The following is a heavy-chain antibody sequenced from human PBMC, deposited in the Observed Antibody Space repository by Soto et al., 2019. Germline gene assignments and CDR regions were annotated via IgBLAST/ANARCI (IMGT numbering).Heavy chain of an antibody. CDR3: ARDTGLAPTVWGY. CDR1: GYSIRGGGHY. D-gene: IGHD7-27*01. CDR2: VYHIGST. Sequence: QVQLQESGPGLVKPSQTLSLTCSVSGYSIRGGGHYWNWIRQFPGKGLEWIGYVYHIGSTHYNPSLRGRLTISIDTSKNQFSLRLISVTAADMALYYCARDTGLAPTVWGYWGHGTQVTVSS. J-gene: IGHJ4*03. V-gene: IGHV4-31*03.